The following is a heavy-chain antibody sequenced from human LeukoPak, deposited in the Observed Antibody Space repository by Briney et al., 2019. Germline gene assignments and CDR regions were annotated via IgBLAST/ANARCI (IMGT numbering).Heavy chain of an antibody. D-gene: IGHD2-2*01. CDR1: GYTFTALY. CDR3: ARDAMSDF. CDR2: INPYSGDI. J-gene: IGHJ4*02. Sequence: GASVKVSCKASGYTFTALYMHWVRQAPGQGFEWMGWINPYSGDIKYAEKFQGRVTMTRGTSIGTAYMELRSLRFDDTAVYYCARDAMSDFWGQGTLVIVSS. V-gene: IGHV1-2*02.